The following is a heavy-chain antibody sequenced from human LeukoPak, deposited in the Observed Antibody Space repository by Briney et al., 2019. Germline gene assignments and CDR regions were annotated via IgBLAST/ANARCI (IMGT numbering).Heavy chain of an antibody. D-gene: IGHD3-22*01. Sequence: GGSLRLSCAASGFTFSNYAMSWVRQAPGKGLEWVSTISNSGVSTYYADSVKGRFTISRDNSKNTLYLQMNSLRPDDTAVYYCAKRRHYYDSSGATDYWGQGTLVTVSS. CDR2: ISNSGVST. CDR3: AKRRHYYDSSGATDY. V-gene: IGHV3-23*01. CDR1: GFTFSNYA. J-gene: IGHJ4*02.